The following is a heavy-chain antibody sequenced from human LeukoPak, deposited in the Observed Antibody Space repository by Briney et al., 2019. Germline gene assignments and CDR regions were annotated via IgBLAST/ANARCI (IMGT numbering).Heavy chain of an antibody. D-gene: IGHD1-1*01. V-gene: IGHV4-61*02. CDR1: GHSISSGSYY. CDR2: IYASGST. J-gene: IGHJ4*02. CDR3: ARGIGTTNLDS. Sequence: PSQTLSLTCTVSGHSISSGSYYWSCIRQPAGEGLEWNGSIYASGSTNYIPSLKSRVTISLDTSVNQFSLKVNAVTAADTAVYYCARGIGTTNLDSWGQGTLVTVSS.